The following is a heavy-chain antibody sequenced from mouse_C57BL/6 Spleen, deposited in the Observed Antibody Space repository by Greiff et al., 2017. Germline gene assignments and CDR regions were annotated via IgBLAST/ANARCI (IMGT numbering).Heavy chain of an antibody. V-gene: IGHV3-6*01. CDR1: GYSITSGYY. Sequence: VQLKESGPGLVKPSQSLSLTCSVTGYSITSGYYWNWIRQFPGNKLEWLGYISYDGSNNYNPSLKNRISITRDTSKNQFFLKLNSVTTEDTATYYCARVKLGLFDYWGQGTTLTVSS. D-gene: IGHD4-1*01. CDR2: ISYDGSN. J-gene: IGHJ2*01. CDR3: ARVKLGLFDY.